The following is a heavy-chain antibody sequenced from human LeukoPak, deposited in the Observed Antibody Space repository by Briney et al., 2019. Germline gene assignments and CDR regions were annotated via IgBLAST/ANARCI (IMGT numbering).Heavy chain of an antibody. CDR1: GASFSSGDQY. CDR3: SRGLDSRKLGY. J-gene: IGHJ4*02. CDR2: IHPSGML. Sequence: PSQTLSLTCTVSGASFSSGDQYWNWIRQSPGKGLEWIGSIHPSGMLYNNPSLESRVTIPIDTSKNQFSLNLNSVTAADTAVYFCSRGLDSRKLGYWGQETLVTVSS. V-gene: IGHV4-31*03. D-gene: IGHD3-22*01.